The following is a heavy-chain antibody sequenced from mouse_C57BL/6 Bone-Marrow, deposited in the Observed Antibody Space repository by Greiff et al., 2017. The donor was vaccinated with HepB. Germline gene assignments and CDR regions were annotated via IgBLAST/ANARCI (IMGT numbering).Heavy chain of an antibody. D-gene: IGHD2-4*01. CDR1: GYSITSGYY. CDR3: AMCDYDWYFDV. CDR2: ISYDGSN. Sequence: EVHLVESGPGLVKPSQSLSLTCSVTGYSITSGYYWNWIRQFPGNKLEWMGYISYDGSNNYNPSLKNRISITRDTSKNQFFLKLNSVTTEDTATYYCAMCDYDWYFDVWGTGTTVTVSS. J-gene: IGHJ1*03. V-gene: IGHV3-6*01.